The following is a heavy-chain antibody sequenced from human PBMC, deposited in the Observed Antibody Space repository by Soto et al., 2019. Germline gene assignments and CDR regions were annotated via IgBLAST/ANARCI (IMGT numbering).Heavy chain of an antibody. J-gene: IGHJ4*01. Sequence: GGSLRLSCAASGVTFSTYAMTWVRQAPGKGLEWVSLITGSGDSTYYAASVKGRFTISRDHSKNTLFLQVNSLRADDMAIYYCATPAAGYLTGPLDFWGLGTMVTVSS. CDR1: GVTFSTYA. CDR2: ITGSGDST. CDR3: ATPAAGYLTGPLDF. V-gene: IGHV3-23*01. D-gene: IGHD3-16*02.